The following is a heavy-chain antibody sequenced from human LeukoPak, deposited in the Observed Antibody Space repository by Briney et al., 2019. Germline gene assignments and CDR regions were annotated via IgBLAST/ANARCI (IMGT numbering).Heavy chain of an antibody. CDR2: INHSGST. D-gene: IGHD3-16*01. J-gene: IGHJ4*02. V-gene: IGHV4-34*01. CDR3: AYDTYYDYVWGSQKDY. CDR1: GGSFSGYY. Sequence: SSETLSLTCAVYGGSFSGYYWSWIRQPPGKGLEWIGEINHSGSTNYNPSLKSRVTISVDTSKNQFSLKLSSVTAADTAVYYCAYDTYYDYVWGSQKDYWGQGTLVTVSS.